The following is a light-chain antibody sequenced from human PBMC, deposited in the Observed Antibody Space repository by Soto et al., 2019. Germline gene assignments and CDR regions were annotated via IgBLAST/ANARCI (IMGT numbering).Light chain of an antibody. V-gene: IGKV3-20*01. CDR2: GVS. CDR3: QQDGNSPLT. CDR1: QSVRSDY. J-gene: IGKJ4*01. Sequence: EIVLTQSPDTLSLSPVQRATLSCRASQSVRSDYFAWYQQKPGQAPRVIIFGVSTRATGVPARFSGSGSGTDFTLTISRLEPEDFALYYCQQDGNSPLTFGGGTKVEI.